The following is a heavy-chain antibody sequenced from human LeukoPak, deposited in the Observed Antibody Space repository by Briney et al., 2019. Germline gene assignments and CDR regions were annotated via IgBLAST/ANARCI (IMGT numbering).Heavy chain of an antibody. J-gene: IGHJ3*01. V-gene: IGHV3-21*01. CDR1: GFTFSSYS. Sequence: GGSLRLSCAASGFTFSSYSMNWVRQAPGKGLEWVSSISGDTTYIYYADSLKGRFTISRDNTNTSLFLQMNSLRAEDTATYFCARRGTDASFSFFDVWGQGTMVTVSS. D-gene: IGHD1-1*01. CDR2: ISGDTTYI. CDR3: ARRGTDASFSFFDV.